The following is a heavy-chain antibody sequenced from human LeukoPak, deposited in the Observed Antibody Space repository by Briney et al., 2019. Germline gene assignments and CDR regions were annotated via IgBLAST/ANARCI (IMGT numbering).Heavy chain of an antibody. J-gene: IGHJ4*02. CDR2: INHSGST. D-gene: IGHD3-3*01. V-gene: IGHV4-34*01. Sequence: SETLSLTCAVYGGSFSGYYWSWIRQPPGKGLEWIGEINHSGSTNYNPSLKSRVTISVDTSKNQFSLKLSSVTAADTAVYYCAREPPTYYDFWSGYYGGHYFDYWGQGTLVTVSS. CDR3: AREPPTYYDFWSGYYGGHYFDY. CDR1: GGSFSGYY.